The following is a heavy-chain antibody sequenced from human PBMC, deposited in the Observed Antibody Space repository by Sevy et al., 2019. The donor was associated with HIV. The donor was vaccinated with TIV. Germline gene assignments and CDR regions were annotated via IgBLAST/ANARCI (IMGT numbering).Heavy chain of an antibody. CDR2: IKQDGSEK. CDR3: ARDFPPTRRGYFDY. J-gene: IGHJ4*02. Sequence: GGSLRLSCAASGFTFSSYWMSWVRQAPGKGLEWVANIKQDGSEKYYVDSVKGRFTISRDNAKNSLYLQMNSLRAEDTAVYYCARDFPPTRRGYFDYWGQGTLVTVSS. CDR1: GFTFSSYW. V-gene: IGHV3-7*01.